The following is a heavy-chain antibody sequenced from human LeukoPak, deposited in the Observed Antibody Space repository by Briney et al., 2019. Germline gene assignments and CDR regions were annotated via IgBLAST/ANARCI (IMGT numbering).Heavy chain of an antibody. Sequence: GGSRRLSCPASGFTFSSYWMQWVSQAPGKGLVWVSRINSDGSPTSYADSVKGRFTISRDNAKNTLYLQMNSLRAEDTAVYYCARESFFAFQIWGQGTRVTVSS. V-gene: IGHV3-74*01. J-gene: IGHJ3*02. CDR1: GFTFSSYW. D-gene: IGHD3-3*01. CDR2: INSDGSPT. CDR3: ARESFFAFQI.